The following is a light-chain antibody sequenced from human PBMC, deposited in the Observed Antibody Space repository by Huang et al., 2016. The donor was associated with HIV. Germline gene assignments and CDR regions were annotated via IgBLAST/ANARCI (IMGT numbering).Light chain of an antibody. J-gene: IGKJ4*01. CDR3: QQFNHYPLT. V-gene: IGKV1D-13*01. CDR1: QGISNT. CDR2: DAS. Sequence: QLTQSPSSLSASVGDRVTITSRASQGISNTLAWYQQKPGKAPKLLIYDASSLQTGAPSRFSGSGSGTDFTLTISSLQPEDCATYYCQQFNHYPLTFGGGTKVEIE.